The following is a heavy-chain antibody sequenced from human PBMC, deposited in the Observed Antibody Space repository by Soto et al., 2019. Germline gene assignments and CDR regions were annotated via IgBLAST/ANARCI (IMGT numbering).Heavy chain of an antibody. J-gene: IGHJ4*02. CDR2: MTSDGRTV. Sequence: GGSLRLSCATSGFTFGDYWMHWVRQPPGKGPEWVSRMTSDGRTVQYADSVKGRFTASRDNAKSTLYLQMNSLRAEDTDVYYCATAEVDYWGPGTLVTVSS. V-gene: IGHV3-74*01. CDR3: ATAEVDY. CDR1: GFTFGDYW.